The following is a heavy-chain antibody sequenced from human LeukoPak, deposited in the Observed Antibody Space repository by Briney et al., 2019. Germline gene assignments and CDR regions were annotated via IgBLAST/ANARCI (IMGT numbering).Heavy chain of an antibody. CDR1: GGSFSGYY. D-gene: IGHD2-21*02. V-gene: IGHV4-34*01. CDR2: INHSGST. CDR3: ARISPYCGGDCYSTHYYFDY. J-gene: IGHJ4*02. Sequence: SETLSLTCAVYGGSFSGYYWSWIRQPPGKGLEWIGEINHSGSTNYNPSLKSRVTISVDTSKNQFSLKLSSVTAADTAVYYCARISPYCGGDCYSTHYYFDYWGQETLVTVSS.